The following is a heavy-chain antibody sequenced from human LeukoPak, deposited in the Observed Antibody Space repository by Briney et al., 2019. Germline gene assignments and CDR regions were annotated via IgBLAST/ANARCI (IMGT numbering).Heavy chain of an antibody. CDR1: GGSISSYY. Sequence: SETLSLTCTVSGGSISSYYWTWIRQPPGKGLEWIGYIYYGGSTNYNPSLKSRVTISVDTSKNQFSLELSSVTAADTAVYYCARGWGYFDYWGQGTLVTVSS. V-gene: IGHV4-59*01. CDR2: IYYGGST. D-gene: IGHD7-27*01. CDR3: ARGWGYFDY. J-gene: IGHJ4*02.